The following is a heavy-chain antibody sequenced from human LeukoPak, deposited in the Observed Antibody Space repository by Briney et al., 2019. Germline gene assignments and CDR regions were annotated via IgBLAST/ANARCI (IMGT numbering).Heavy chain of an antibody. CDR3: ARGAPEYSSSWYAMAEKYYYYYYGMDV. D-gene: IGHD6-13*01. CDR2: ISSSGSTI. Sequence: PGGSLRLSCAASGFTFSDYYMSWIRQAPGKGLEWVSYISSSGSTIYYADSVKGRFTISRDNAKNSLYLQMNSLKAEGTAVYYCARGAPEYSSSWYAMAEKYYYYYYGMDVWGQGTTVTVSS. J-gene: IGHJ6*02. CDR1: GFTFSDYY. V-gene: IGHV3-11*01.